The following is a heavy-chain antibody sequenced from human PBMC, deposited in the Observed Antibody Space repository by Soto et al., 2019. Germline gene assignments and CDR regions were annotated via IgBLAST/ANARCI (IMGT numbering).Heavy chain of an antibody. V-gene: IGHV1-2*04. CDR3: ARDRITRVLGDGMDV. D-gene: IGHD3-10*01. CDR1: GYTFTGYY. CDR2: INPNSGGT. Sequence: QVQLVQSGAEVKKPGASVKVSCKASGYTFTGYYMHWVRQAPVQGLEWMGWINPNSGGTNYAQKFQGWVTMTRDTSISTAYMELSRLRSDDTAVYYCARDRITRVLGDGMDVWVQGTTVTVSS. J-gene: IGHJ6*02.